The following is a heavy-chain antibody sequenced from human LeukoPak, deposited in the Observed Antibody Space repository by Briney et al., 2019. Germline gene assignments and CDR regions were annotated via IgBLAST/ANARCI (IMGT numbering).Heavy chain of an antibody. V-gene: IGHV5-51*01. Sequence: GESLKISCKGSGYSFTSYWIGWVRQMPGKGLEWMGVIYPGDSDTRYSPSFQGQVTISADKSITTAYLQWSSLKASDTAMYYCAKIDRTYCSRSSCYALDYWGQGTLVTVSS. CDR1: GYSFTSYW. D-gene: IGHD2-2*01. CDR2: IYPGDSDT. J-gene: IGHJ4*02. CDR3: AKIDRTYCSRSSCYALDY.